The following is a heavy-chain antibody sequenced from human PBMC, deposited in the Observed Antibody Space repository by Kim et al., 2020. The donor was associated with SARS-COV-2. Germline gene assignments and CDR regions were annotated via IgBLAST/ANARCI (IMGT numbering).Heavy chain of an antibody. V-gene: IGHV5-10-1*01. J-gene: IGHJ6*02. CDR1: GYSFTSYW. D-gene: IGHD4-17*01. CDR3: ARADYGDFYYYYGMDV. Sequence: GESLKISCKGSGYSFTSYWISWVRQMPGKGLEWMGRIDPSDSYTNYSPSFQGHVTISADKSISTAYLQWSSLKASDTAMYYCARADYGDFYYYYGMDVWGQGTTVTVSS. CDR2: IDPSDSYT.